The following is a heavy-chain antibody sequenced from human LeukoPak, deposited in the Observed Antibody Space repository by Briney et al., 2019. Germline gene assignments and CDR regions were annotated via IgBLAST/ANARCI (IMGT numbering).Heavy chain of an antibody. J-gene: IGHJ4*02. D-gene: IGHD3-10*01. CDR3: ATDKISGSGSIDY. V-gene: IGHV3-23*01. Sequence: GGSLRLSCAASGFTFSSYGMTWVRQAPGKGLEWVSIISGGGDDTYYADSVKGRFTISRDNSKNTVYLQMDSLRAEDTAVYYCATDKISGSGSIDYWGRGTLVTVSS. CDR1: GFTFSSYG. CDR2: ISGGGDDT.